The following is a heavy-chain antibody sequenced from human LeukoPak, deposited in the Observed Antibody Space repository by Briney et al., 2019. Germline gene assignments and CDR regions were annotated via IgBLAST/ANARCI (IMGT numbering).Heavy chain of an antibody. CDR2: SYAGDSDT. J-gene: IGHJ4*02. D-gene: IGHD6-13*01. CDR1: GTIFISCW. V-gene: IGHV5-51*01. Sequence: GESLQISCEGSGTIFISCWIGGVRPLPGKVLEGMGISYAGDSDTRDSPSFQGQVTIAADKSISTAYLHCSSLQASETAMYHCARSLTAGPSDFDHWAQGTLVTVSS. CDR3: ARSLTAGPSDFDH.